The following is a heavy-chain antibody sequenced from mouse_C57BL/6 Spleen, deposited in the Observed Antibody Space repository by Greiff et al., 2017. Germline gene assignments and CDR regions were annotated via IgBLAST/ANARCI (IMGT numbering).Heavy chain of an antibody. V-gene: IGHV1-20*01. J-gene: IGHJ4*01. Sequence: EVQLQQSGPELVKPGDSVKISCKASGYSFTGYFMNWVMQSHGKSLEWIGRINPYNGDTFYNQKFKGKATLTVDKSSSTAHMELRSLTSEDSAVYYCAREEIYYSNYVYAMDYWGQGTSVTVSS. CDR3: AREEIYYSNYVYAMDY. CDR2: INPYNGDT. CDR1: GYSFTGYF. D-gene: IGHD2-5*01.